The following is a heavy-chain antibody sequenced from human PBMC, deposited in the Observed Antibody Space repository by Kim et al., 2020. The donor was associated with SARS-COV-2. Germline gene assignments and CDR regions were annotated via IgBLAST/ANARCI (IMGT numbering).Heavy chain of an antibody. J-gene: IGHJ4*02. CDR2: INAGNGNT. CDR1: GFTFSDYA. D-gene: IGHD3-10*01. Sequence: ASVKVSCKASGFTFSDYAMYWVRQAPGQRLEWMGWINAGNGNTRYSQKLQGRVTITWDTSASTAYMDLTSLRFEDTAVYYCARERFGGSFDYWGQGTL. V-gene: IGHV1-3*01. CDR3: ARERFGGSFDY.